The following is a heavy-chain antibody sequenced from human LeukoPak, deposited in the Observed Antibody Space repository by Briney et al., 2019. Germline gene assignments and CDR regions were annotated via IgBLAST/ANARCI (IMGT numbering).Heavy chain of an antibody. CDR2: VDPEDGET. D-gene: IGHD1-26*01. J-gene: IGHJ3*02. Sequence: ASVKIYCKVSGYTFTDYYMHWVQQAPGKGLEWMRLVDPEDGETIYAEKFQGRVTITADTSTDTAYMELSSLRSEDTAVYYCATDPPHSGSYYAFDIWGQGTMVTVSS. V-gene: IGHV1-69-2*01. CDR3: ATDPPHSGSYYAFDI. CDR1: GYTFTDYY.